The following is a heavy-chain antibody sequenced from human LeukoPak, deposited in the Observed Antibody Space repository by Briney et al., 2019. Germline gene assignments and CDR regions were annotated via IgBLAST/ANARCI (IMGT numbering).Heavy chain of an antibody. CDR2: ITPLFGTA. CDR3: ARDSSEIRSLIVH. CDR1: GGTFSSYA. D-gene: IGHD1-14*01. Sequence: SVKVSCKASGGTFSSYAISWVRQAPGQGLEWMGGITPLFGTAKYAQKFQGRVTIIADESTSTAYMELSSLRSEDTAVYYCARDSSEIRSLIVHWGQGTLVTVSS. J-gene: IGHJ1*01. V-gene: IGHV1-69*13.